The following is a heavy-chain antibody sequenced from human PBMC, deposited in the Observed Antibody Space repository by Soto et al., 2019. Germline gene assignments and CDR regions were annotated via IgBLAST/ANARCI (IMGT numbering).Heavy chain of an antibody. V-gene: IGHV3-21*01. CDR2: ISSSSSYI. CDR3: ARDWIYCSGXSCYFGAFDI. D-gene: IGHD2-15*01. J-gene: IGHJ3*02. CDR1: GFTFSIYS. Sequence: GGSLRLSCAASGFTFSIYSMNWVRQAPGKGLEWVSSISSSSSYIYYADSVKGRFTISRDNAKNSLYLQMNSLRAEDTAVYYCARDWIYCSGXSCYFGAFDIWGQGTMVTVSS.